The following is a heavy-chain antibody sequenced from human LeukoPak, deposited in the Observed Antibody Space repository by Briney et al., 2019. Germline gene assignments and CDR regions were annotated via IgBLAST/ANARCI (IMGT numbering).Heavy chain of an antibody. Sequence: SETLSLTGTVSGGSISSSSYYWGWIRQPPGKGLEWIGSIYYSGSTYYNPSLKSRVTISVDTSKNQFSLKLSSVTAADTAVYYCARAVYFDWLSPEFDYWGQGTLVTVSS. D-gene: IGHD3-9*01. CDR3: ARAVYFDWLSPEFDY. J-gene: IGHJ4*02. CDR2: IYYSGST. V-gene: IGHV4-39*01. CDR1: GGSISSSSYY.